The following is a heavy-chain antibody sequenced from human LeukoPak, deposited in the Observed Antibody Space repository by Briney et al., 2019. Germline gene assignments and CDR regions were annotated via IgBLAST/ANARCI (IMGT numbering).Heavy chain of an antibody. J-gene: IGHJ3*02. CDR3: AKDDVELERWGAFDI. Sequence: PGGSLRLSCAASGFTFNTYALSWVRQAPGKGLECVSTISAGGTTYYADFVKGRFTISRDSSKNILHLQMNSLRADDTAVYYCAKDDVELERWGAFDIWGQGTMVTVSS. CDR1: GFTFNTYA. D-gene: IGHD1-1*01. V-gene: IGHV3-23*01. CDR2: ISAGGTT.